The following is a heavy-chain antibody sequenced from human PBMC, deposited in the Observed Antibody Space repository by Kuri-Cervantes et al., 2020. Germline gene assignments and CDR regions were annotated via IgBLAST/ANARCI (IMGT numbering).Heavy chain of an antibody. CDR3: ASLLSRAAAGTTVVDY. J-gene: IGHJ4*02. CDR2: ISSSGSTI. Sequence: GGSLRLSCAASGFTFSDYYMSWIRQAPGKGLEWVSYISSSGSTIYYADSVKGRFTISRDNAKNSLYLQMNSLRAEDTAVYYCASLLSRAAAGTTVVDYWGQGTLVTVSS. CDR1: GFTFSDYY. V-gene: IGHV3-11*01. D-gene: IGHD6-13*01.